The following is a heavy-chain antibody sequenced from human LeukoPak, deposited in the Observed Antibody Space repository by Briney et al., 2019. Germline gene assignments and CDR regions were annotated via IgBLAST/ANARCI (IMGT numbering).Heavy chain of an antibody. CDR2: IIPIFGTA. D-gene: IGHD3-10*01. CDR3: ARQEGTYYYGSGTSLDY. V-gene: IGHV1-69*05. J-gene: IGHJ4*02. Sequence: GSSVKVSCKASGGTFSSYAISWLRQAPGQGLEWMGRIIPIFGTANYAQKFQGRVTITTDESTSTAYMELSSLRSEDTAVYYCARQEGTYYYGSGTSLDYWSQGTLVTVSS. CDR1: GGTFSSYA.